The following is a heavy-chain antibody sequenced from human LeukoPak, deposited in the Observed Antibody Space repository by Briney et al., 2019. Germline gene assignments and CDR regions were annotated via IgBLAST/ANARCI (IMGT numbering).Heavy chain of an antibody. CDR1: GYTFTGYY. CDR2: INPNSGGT. D-gene: IGHD4-17*01. Sequence: ASVKVSCKASGYTFTGYYMHWVRQAPGQGLEWMGWINPNSGGTNYAQKFQGRVTMTRDTSISTAYMELSRLRSDDTAVYYCARAMTTVTTFTWIDAFDIWGQGTMVTVSS. V-gene: IGHV1-2*02. J-gene: IGHJ3*02. CDR3: ARAMTTVTTFTWIDAFDI.